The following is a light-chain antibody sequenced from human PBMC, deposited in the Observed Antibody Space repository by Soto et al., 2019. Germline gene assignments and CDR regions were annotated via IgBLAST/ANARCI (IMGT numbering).Light chain of an antibody. J-gene: IGLJ2*01. Sequence: QSVLTQPASVSGSPGQSITISCTGTSSDVGTYNFVSWYQQHPGKAPELMIYEVSNRPSGVSNRFSGSKSGNTASLTISGLQAEDEADYYCSSYSSSNPLVVFGGGTKLTVL. V-gene: IGLV2-14*01. CDR3: SSYSSSNPLVV. CDR2: EVS. CDR1: SSDVGTYNF.